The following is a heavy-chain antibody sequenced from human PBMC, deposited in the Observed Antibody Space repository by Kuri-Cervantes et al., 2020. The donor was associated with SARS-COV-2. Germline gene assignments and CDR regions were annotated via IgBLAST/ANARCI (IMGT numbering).Heavy chain of an antibody. CDR1: GYTFTSYG. CDR3: ARQCSSPDCLDYFDY. Sequence: ASVKVSCKASGYTFTSYGISWVRQAPGQGLEWMGWISAYNGNTNYAQKLQGRVTMTTDTSTSTAYMELRSLRSDDTAVYYCARQCSSPDCLDYFDYWGQGTLVPVSS. D-gene: IGHD2-2*01. J-gene: IGHJ4*02. CDR2: ISAYNGNT. V-gene: IGHV1-18*01.